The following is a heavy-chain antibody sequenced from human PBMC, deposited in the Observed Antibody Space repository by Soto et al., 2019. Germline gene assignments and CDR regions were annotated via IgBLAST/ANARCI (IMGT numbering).Heavy chain of an antibody. D-gene: IGHD2-2*02. CDR2: IYHSRST. CDR3: ASYTVHNYYYYYGMDV. CDR1: GGSISSGGYS. J-gene: IGHJ6*02. Sequence: SETLSLTCAVSGGSISSGGYSWSWIRQPPGKGLEWIGNIYHSRSTYYNPSLKSRVTISADTSKNQFSLNLNSVTAADTAVYYCASYTVHNYYYYYGMDVWGQGTTVTVSS. V-gene: IGHV4-30-2*03.